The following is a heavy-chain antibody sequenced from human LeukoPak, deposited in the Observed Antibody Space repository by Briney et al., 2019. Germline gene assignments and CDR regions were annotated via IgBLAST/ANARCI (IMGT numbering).Heavy chain of an antibody. CDR2: ISYDGSNK. V-gene: IGHV3-30*03. CDR3: ARVPSAVYYYDSSGYPDY. J-gene: IGHJ4*02. CDR1: GFTFSSYG. D-gene: IGHD3-22*01. Sequence: GGSLRLFFAASGFTFSSYGMHWVRQAPGKGLEWVAVISYDGSNKYYADSVKGRFTISRDNSKNTLYLQMNSLRAEDTAVYYCARVPSAVYYYDSSGYPDYWGQGTLVTVSS.